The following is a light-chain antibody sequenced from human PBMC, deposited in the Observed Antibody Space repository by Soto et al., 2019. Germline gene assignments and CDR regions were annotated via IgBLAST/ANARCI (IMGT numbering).Light chain of an antibody. CDR2: GAS. Sequence: EIVLTQCPGTLSLSPGEGATLSCRASQSVSSSYIAWYQQRPGQTPSLLIYGASTRATGIPDRFSGSGSGTHFTLTISRLEPGDFAVYYCQHFGGTTFTLGQGTRLEIK. CDR3: QHFGGTTFT. J-gene: IGKJ5*01. CDR1: QSVSSSY. V-gene: IGKV3-20*01.